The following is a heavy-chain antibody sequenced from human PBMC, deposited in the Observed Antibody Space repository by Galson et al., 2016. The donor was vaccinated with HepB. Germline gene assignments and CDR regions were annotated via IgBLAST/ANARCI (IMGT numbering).Heavy chain of an antibody. J-gene: IGHJ4*02. Sequence: ETLSLTCSVSGDSVRDGDYYWTWIRQPPGKGLGWIGYTFYSGHTHYNPSLKSRVTISPDTSKNQCSLTLTSVTAADTAVYYCARGSGWTYYFDSWGQGSLVTVSS. CDR3: ARGSGWTYYFDS. D-gene: IGHD6-19*01. V-gene: IGHV4-61*08. CDR2: TFYSGHT. CDR1: GDSVRDGDYY.